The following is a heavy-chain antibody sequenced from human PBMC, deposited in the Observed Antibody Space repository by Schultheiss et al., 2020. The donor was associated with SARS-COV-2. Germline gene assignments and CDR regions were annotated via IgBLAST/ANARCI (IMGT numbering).Heavy chain of an antibody. CDR3: ARASYHYYDSSGYLV. Sequence: SETLSLTCTVSGGSISSGDYYWSWIRQPPGKGLEWIGYIYYSGSTNYNPSLKSRVTISVDTSKNQFSLRLSSVTAADTAVYYCARASYHYYDSSGYLVWGQGTLVTVSS. J-gene: IGHJ1*01. CDR2: IYYSGST. V-gene: IGHV4-61*08. D-gene: IGHD3-22*01. CDR1: GGSISSGDYY.